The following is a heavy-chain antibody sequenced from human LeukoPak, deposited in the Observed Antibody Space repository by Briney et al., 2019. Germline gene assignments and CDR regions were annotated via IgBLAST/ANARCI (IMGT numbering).Heavy chain of an antibody. CDR1: GYTFTSYD. J-gene: IGHJ6*03. Sequence: ASVKVSCKASGYTFTSYDINWVRQATGQGLEWMGWMNPNSGNTGYAQKFQGRVTITRNTSISTAYMELSSLRSEDTAVYYCARSGYYTNYYYYMDVWGKGTTVTVSS. D-gene: IGHD3-3*01. CDR3: ARSGYYTNYYYYMDV. V-gene: IGHV1-8*03. CDR2: MNPNSGNT.